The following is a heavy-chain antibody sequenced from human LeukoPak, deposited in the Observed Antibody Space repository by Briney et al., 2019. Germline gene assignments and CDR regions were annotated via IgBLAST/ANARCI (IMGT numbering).Heavy chain of an antibody. CDR2: INGDGRNI. V-gene: IGHV3-74*01. CDR3: ARDKHYYDSSGKEHAFDI. CDR1: GFTFSSYW. Sequence: GGSLRLSCVASGFTFSSYWMHWVRQDPTKGLVWVSRINGDGRNINYADSVRGRFTISRDNAKNTLYLQMNTLRVEDTAVYYCARDKHYYDSSGKEHAFDIWGQGTMVTVSS. D-gene: IGHD3-22*01. J-gene: IGHJ3*02.